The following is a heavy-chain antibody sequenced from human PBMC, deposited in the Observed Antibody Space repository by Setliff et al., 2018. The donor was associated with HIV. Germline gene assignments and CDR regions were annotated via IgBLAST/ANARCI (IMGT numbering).Heavy chain of an antibody. CDR1: GFSFSGAW. CDR2: IRSKTYGGTT. J-gene: IGHJ4*02. CDR3: TRDWCSSTSCYVGN. Sequence: GGSLRLSCAASGFSFSGAWMRWVRQAPGKGLEWISFIRSKTYGGTTEYAASVKGRFTISRDDSKSIAYLQMNSLKTEDTAVYYCTRDWCSSTSCYVGNWGQGTLVTVSS. D-gene: IGHD2-2*01. V-gene: IGHV3-49*04.